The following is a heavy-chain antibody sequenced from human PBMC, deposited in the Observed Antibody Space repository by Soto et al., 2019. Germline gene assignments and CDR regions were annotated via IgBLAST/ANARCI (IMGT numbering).Heavy chain of an antibody. Sequence: ASVKVSCKASGYTFTSYAMHWVRQAPGQRLEWMGWINAGNGNTKYSQKFQGRVTITRDTSASTAYMELSRLRSDDTAVYYCARNIVGANHDAFDIWGQGTMVTVSS. CDR1: GYTFTSYA. CDR3: ARNIVGANHDAFDI. J-gene: IGHJ3*02. V-gene: IGHV1-3*01. CDR2: INAGNGNT. D-gene: IGHD1-26*01.